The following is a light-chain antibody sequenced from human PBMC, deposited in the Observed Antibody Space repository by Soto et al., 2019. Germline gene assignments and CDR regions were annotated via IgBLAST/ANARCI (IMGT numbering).Light chain of an antibody. Sequence: DIQMTQSPSSVSASVGDRVTITCRASQDISSWLAWYQQRPGKAPNLLIYASSTLRSGVPSRFSGSGSGTDFTLTISSLQPEDSATYYCQQANSFPPTFGQGTKLQIK. CDR3: QQANSFPPT. CDR1: QDISSW. CDR2: ASS. J-gene: IGKJ2*01. V-gene: IGKV1D-12*01.